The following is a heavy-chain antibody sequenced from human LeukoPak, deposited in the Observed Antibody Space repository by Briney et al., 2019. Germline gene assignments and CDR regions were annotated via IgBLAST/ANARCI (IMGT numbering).Heavy chain of an antibody. J-gene: IGHJ6*02. CDR2: IYYSGST. CDR3: ARVLSPAINWSFAGYGMGV. V-gene: IGHV4-59*01. Sequence: SETLSLTCTVSGGSISSYYWSWIRQPPGKGLEWIGYIYYSGSTNYNPSLKSRVTISVDTSKNQFSLKLSSVTAADTAVYYCARVLSPAINWSFAGYGMGVWGQGTTVTVSS. CDR1: GGSISSYY. D-gene: IGHD2-21*01.